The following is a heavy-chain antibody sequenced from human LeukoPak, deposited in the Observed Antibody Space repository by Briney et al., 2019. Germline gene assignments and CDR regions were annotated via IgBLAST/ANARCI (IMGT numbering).Heavy chain of an antibody. Sequence: ASVKVSCKASGYTFTMYQIHWERQAPGQGLEWMGMINPSDGATTYAQRFQGRGTLIRDLSTTTVYMDLHSLRFEDTGVYCCARKQRWGLVRNLVGLFASYYIYYYMDVWGRGTTVTVSS. V-gene: IGHV1-46*01. D-gene: IGHD3-10*01. CDR3: ARKQRWGLVRNLVGLFASYYIYYYMDV. CDR1: GYTFTMYQ. J-gene: IGHJ6*03. CDR2: INPSDGAT.